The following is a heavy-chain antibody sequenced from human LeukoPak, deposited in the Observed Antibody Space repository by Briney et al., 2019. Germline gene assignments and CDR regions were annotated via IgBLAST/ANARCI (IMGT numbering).Heavy chain of an antibody. V-gene: IGHV3-23*01. J-gene: IGHJ6*03. Sequence: GSLRLSCAASGFTFSNYAMSWVRQAPGKGLEWVSAVSGIGDKPYYADSVKGRFTISRDNSKNTLYLQMGSLRAEDTALYYCAKDHYGGNPRTNYYYYMDVWGKGTTVTVSS. D-gene: IGHD4/OR15-4a*01. CDR1: GFTFSNYA. CDR2: VSGIGDKP. CDR3: AKDHYGGNPRTNYYYYMDV.